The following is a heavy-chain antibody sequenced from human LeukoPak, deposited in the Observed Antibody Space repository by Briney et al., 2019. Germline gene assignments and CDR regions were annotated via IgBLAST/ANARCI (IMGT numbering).Heavy chain of an antibody. CDR2: IDPSDSYT. CDR1: GYSFTSYW. V-gene: IGHV5-10-1*01. Sequence: GESLQISCKGSGYSFTSYWISWVRQMPGEGLEWMGRIDPSDSYTNCSPSFQGHVAISADKSISTAYLQWSSLKASDTAMYYCARHLHYDSSGYADPWGQGTLVTVSS. J-gene: IGHJ5*02. CDR3: ARHLHYDSSGYADP. D-gene: IGHD3-22*01.